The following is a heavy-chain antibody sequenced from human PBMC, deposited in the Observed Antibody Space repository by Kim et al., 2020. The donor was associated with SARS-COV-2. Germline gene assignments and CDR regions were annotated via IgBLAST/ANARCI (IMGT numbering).Heavy chain of an antibody. V-gene: IGHV4-31*02. D-gene: IGHD6-13*01. CDR3: ARELAAAGKAWYFDL. J-gene: IGHJ2*01. Sequence: PSLKSRVTISVDTSKNQFSLKLSSVTAADTAVYYCARELAAAGKAWYFDLWGRGTLVTVSS.